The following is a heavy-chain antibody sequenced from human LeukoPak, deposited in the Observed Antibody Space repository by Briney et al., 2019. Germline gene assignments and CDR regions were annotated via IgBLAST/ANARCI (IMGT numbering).Heavy chain of an antibody. Sequence: GGSLRLSCAASRFRFSTFPMGWVRQAPGKGLEWVSGISAGGETTFYADSVRGRLTISRDNSKNTLYLQMNSLRADDTAVYYCAKSLLTTATGTGRAFDIWGQGTMVTVSS. V-gene: IGHV3-23*01. J-gene: IGHJ3*02. D-gene: IGHD1-1*01. CDR3: AKSLLTTATGTGRAFDI. CDR1: RFRFSTFP. CDR2: ISAGGETT.